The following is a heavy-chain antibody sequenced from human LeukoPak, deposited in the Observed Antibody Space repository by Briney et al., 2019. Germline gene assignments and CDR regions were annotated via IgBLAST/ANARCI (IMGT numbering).Heavy chain of an antibody. Sequence: GGSLRLSCAASGFSFNSFAMSWVRQAPGKGLEWVSSISADGGSTGYADSVKGRFIISRDKSKKTLYLDMNGLRVEDTAIYYCATGRASSGWFPFDYWGQGNLVTVSS. J-gene: IGHJ4*02. CDR2: ISADGGST. D-gene: IGHD6-19*01. CDR1: GFSFNSFA. V-gene: IGHV3-23*01. CDR3: ATGRASSGWFPFDY.